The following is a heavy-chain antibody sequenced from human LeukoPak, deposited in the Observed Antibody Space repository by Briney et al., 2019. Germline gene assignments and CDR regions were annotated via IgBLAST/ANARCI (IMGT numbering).Heavy chain of an antibody. CDR3: AKGSPGMAAAGTGGFDY. CDR1: GFTFSSYG. V-gene: IGHV3-30*18. Sequence: GGSLRLSCAASGFTFSSYGMHWVRQAPGKGLEWVAVISYDGSNKYYADSVKGRFTISRDNSKNTLYLQMNSLRAEDTAVYYCAKGSPGMAAAGTGGFDYWGQGTLVTVSS. CDR2: ISYDGSNK. J-gene: IGHJ4*02. D-gene: IGHD6-13*01.